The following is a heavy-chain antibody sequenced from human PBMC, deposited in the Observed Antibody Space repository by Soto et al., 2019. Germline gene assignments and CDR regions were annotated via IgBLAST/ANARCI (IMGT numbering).Heavy chain of an antibody. CDR3: ASSVEWLPMLFDY. D-gene: IGHD3-3*01. J-gene: IGHJ4*02. CDR2: IYYSGST. V-gene: IGHV4-59*08. Sequence: SETLSLTCTVSGVSISSYYWSWIRQPPGKGLEWIGYIYYSGSTNYNPSLKSRVTISVDTSKNQFSLKLSSVTAADTAVYYCASSVEWLPMLFDYWGQGTLVTVSS. CDR1: GVSISSYY.